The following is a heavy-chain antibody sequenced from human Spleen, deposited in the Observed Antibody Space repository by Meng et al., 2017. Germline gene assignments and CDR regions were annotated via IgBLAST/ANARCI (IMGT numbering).Heavy chain of an antibody. CDR3: ARAVGATPLDY. D-gene: IGHD1-26*01. CDR2: INAGNGDT. CDR1: GYTFNKYF. Sequence: QVQLVQSGAEMKKPGASVKVSCKASGYTFNKYFMHWVRQGPGQRLEWLGWINAGNGDTRYSQKFQGRVTITRDISATTAYMELSSLRSDDTAVYYCARAVGATPLDYWGQGTLVTVSS. V-gene: IGHV1-3*01. J-gene: IGHJ4*02.